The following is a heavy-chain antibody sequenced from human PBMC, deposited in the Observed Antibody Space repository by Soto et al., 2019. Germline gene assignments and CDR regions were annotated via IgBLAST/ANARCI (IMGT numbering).Heavy chain of an antibody. V-gene: IGHV3-74*01. CDR2: IKRDGSTT. CDR3: ARGAINYYYEDV. CDR1: GFTFSDYW. J-gene: IGHJ6*03. Sequence: EVQLVESGGGLVQPGGSLRLSCAASGFTFSDYWMHWVRQAPGKGLEWVSRIKRDGSTTNYADSVKGRFTISRDNAKKTLDLEMNSLRVEDTADYYCARGAINYYYEDVWGKGTTVTVSS.